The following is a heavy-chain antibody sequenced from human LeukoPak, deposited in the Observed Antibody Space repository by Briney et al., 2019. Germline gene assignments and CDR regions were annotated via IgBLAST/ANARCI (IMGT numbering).Heavy chain of an antibody. J-gene: IGHJ4*02. CDR1: GFTFSSYA. V-gene: IGHV3-23*01. CDR2: ISGSGGST. CDR3: AKVPHESSCWYVLFDY. Sequence: GGSLRLSCAASGFTFSSYAMSWVRQAPGKGLEWVSSISGSGGSTYYADSVKGRFTISRDNSKDTLYLQMNSLRAEDTAVYYCAKVPHESSCWYVLFDYWGQGTLVTVSS. D-gene: IGHD6-19*01.